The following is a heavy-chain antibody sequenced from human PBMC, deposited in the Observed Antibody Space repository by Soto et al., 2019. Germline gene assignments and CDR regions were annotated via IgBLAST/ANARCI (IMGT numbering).Heavy chain of an antibody. CDR1: GFTFSSYA. CDR2: ISGSGGST. D-gene: IGHD3-22*01. J-gene: IGHJ4*02. V-gene: IGHV3-23*01. CDR3: AKDRHYKYYYDSSGYYTGFDY. Sequence: GGSLRLSCAASGFTFSSYARSWVRQAPGKGLEWVSAISGSGGSTYYADSVKGRFTISRDNSKNTLYLQMNSLRAEDTAVYYCAKDRHYKYYYDSSGYYTGFDYWGQGTLVTVSS.